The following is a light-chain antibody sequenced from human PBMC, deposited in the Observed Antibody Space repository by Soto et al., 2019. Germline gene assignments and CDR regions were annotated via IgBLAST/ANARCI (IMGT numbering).Light chain of an antibody. CDR2: DAS. J-gene: IGKJ1*01. Sequence: EIVLTQSPATLSLSPGERATLSCRASQSVSSYLAWYQQKPDQAPRLLIYDASNRATGIPARFSGSGSGTDFTLTISSLEPEDFAVYYCQQRRTFGQGTKVDIK. V-gene: IGKV3-11*01. CDR1: QSVSSY. CDR3: QQRRT.